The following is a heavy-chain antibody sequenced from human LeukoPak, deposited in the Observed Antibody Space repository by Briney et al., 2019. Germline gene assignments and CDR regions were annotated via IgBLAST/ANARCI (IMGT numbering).Heavy chain of an antibody. CDR3: TRVNNDGGYSSSWYRVGYYYYYMDV. Sequence: GASVKVSCKASGYTFTSYGISWVRQAPGQGLEWMGWISAYNGNTNYAQKLQGRVTMTTDTSTSTAYMELRSLRSDDTAVYYCTRVNNDGGYSSSWYRVGYYYYYMDVWGKGTTVTVSS. CDR2: ISAYNGNT. D-gene: IGHD6-13*01. V-gene: IGHV1-18*01. J-gene: IGHJ6*03. CDR1: GYTFTSYG.